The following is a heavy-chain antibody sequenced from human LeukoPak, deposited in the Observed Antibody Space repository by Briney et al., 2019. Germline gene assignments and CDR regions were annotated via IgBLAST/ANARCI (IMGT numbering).Heavy chain of an antibody. CDR1: GFTFSTYE. D-gene: IGHD2-15*01. Sequence: GGSLRLSCAASGFTFSTYEMNWVRQAPGKGLEWVSGINWNGGSPGYVDSVKGRFTISRDNAKNSLYLQMNSLRAEDTALYYCARGYCSGGSCRPYYFDYWGRGTLVTVSS. CDR2: INWNGGSP. CDR3: ARGYCSGGSCRPYYFDY. V-gene: IGHV3-20*04. J-gene: IGHJ4*02.